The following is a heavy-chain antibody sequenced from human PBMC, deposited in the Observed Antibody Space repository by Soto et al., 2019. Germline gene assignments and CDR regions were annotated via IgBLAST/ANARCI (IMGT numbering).Heavy chain of an antibody. Sequence: PGGSLRLSCAASGFTFSSYSMNWVRQAPGKGLEWVSYISSSSSTIYYADSVKGRFTISRDNAKNSLYLQMNSLRAEDTAVYYCARGHPPLLELLSKRLLYMDVWGKGTTVTVSS. CDR1: GFTFSSYS. V-gene: IGHV3-48*01. J-gene: IGHJ6*03. D-gene: IGHD3-3*01. CDR2: ISSSSSTI. CDR3: ARGHPPLLELLSKRLLYMDV.